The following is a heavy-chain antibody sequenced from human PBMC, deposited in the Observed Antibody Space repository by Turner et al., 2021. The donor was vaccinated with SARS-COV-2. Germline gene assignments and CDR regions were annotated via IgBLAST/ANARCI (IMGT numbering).Heavy chain of an antibody. D-gene: IGHD2-15*01. J-gene: IGHJ4*02. CDR3: AKGDDSRKSGLL. CDR2: IHPSGTT. Sequence: QVQLQQWGAGLLKPSETLSLTCAVYGGSFSGYYWTWIRQPPEQGLEWIGEIHPSGTTYHNPSLKGRVTMSVDTSKNQFYLKVSSVTAADTAVYYCAKGDDSRKSGLLWGQGTLVTVSS. V-gene: IGHV4-34*02. CDR1: GGSFSGYY.